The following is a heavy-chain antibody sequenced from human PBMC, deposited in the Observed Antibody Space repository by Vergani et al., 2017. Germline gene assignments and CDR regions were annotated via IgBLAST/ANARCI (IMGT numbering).Heavy chain of an antibody. CDR1: GFTFDDYG. CDR2: INWNGGST. Sequence: EVQLVESGGGVVRPGGSLRLSCAASGFTFDDYGMSWVRQAPGKGLEWGSGINWNGGSTGYADSVKGRFTISRDNAKNSLYLQMNSLRAEDTALYYCARAGITIFGVAPTRYYYYMDVWGKGTTVTVSS. V-gene: IGHV3-20*04. J-gene: IGHJ6*03. D-gene: IGHD3-3*01. CDR3: ARAGITIFGVAPTRYYYYMDV.